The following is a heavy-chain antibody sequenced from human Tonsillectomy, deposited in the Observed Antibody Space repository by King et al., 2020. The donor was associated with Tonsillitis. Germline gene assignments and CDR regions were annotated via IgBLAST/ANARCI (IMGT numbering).Heavy chain of an antibody. Sequence: VQLVESGGGLVKPGGSLRLSCAASGFTFSDYYMSWIRQAPGKGLEWVSYISSFSSYTNYADSVKGRFTISRDNAKNSLYLQMNSLRAEDTAVYYCARVLQDSYGDSEYYWFDPWGQGTLVTVSA. V-gene: IGHV3-11*05. CDR3: ARVLQDSYGDSEYYWFDP. J-gene: IGHJ5*02. CDR2: ISSFSSYT. D-gene: IGHD4-17*01. CDR1: GFTFSDYY.